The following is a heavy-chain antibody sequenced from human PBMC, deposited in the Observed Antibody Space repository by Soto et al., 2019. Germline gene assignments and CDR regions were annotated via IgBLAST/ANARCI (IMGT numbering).Heavy chain of an antibody. CDR3: ERSLGGSSYCSPDY. V-gene: IGHV3-30*03. J-gene: IGHJ4*02. CDR2: LANDGSYQ. Sequence: QVQLVESGGGVVQPGGSLRLSCEASGFPFGGYGMHWVRQSPGEGLEWVAVLANDGSYQYYADSMKGRFTISRDNSKNTLYLQMDSLRPGDTAVYYCERSLGGSSYCSPDYWGQGTLVTVSS. CDR1: GFPFGGYG. D-gene: IGHD6-13*01.